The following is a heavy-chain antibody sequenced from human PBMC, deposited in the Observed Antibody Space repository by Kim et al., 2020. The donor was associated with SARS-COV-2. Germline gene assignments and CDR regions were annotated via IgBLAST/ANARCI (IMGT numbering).Heavy chain of an antibody. V-gene: IGHV4-59*09. CDR3: ARGGRAAAWFDP. J-gene: IGHJ5*02. Sequence: NSNPSLKSRVTISVDTSKNQFSLKLSSVTAADTAVYYCARGGRAAAWFDPWGQGTLVTVSS. D-gene: IGHD6-25*01.